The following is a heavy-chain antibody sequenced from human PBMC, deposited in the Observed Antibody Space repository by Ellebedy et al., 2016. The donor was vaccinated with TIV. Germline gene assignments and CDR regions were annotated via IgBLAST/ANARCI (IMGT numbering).Heavy chain of an antibody. D-gene: IGHD3-22*01. CDR3: ARGYYDSTSGGFDP. J-gene: IGHJ5*02. V-gene: IGHV1-3*01. Sequence: AASVKVSCKASGYTFTTYAMHWVRQAPGQRLEWMGWINAGNGNTEYSQKFQGRVTITRDTSANTAYMQLSSLRSEDTAVYYCARGYYDSTSGGFDPWGQGTLVTVSS. CDR2: INAGNGNT. CDR1: GYTFTTYA.